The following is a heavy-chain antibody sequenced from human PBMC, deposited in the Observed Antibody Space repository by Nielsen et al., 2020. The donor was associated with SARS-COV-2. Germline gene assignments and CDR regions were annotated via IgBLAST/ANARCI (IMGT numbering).Heavy chain of an antibody. CDR1: GVSLSGYY. CDR3: ARLRFLEWLSSGYYSYGMDV. CDR2: SNHGGNT. J-gene: IGHJ6*02. Sequence: SETLSLTCAVYGVSLSGYYWSWIRQPPGKGLEWIGESNHGGNTTYHPSLKSRVTVSLDTSKNQFSLKLSSVTAADTAVYYCARLRFLEWLSSGYYSYGMDVWGQGTTVTVSS. V-gene: IGHV4-34*01. D-gene: IGHD3-3*01.